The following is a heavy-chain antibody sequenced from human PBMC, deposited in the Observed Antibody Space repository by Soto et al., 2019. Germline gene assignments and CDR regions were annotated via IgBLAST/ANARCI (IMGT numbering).Heavy chain of an antibody. CDR3: ARGNQNYDFWSGYYYWFDP. CDR2: IGTAGDT. J-gene: IGHJ5*02. V-gene: IGHV3-13*01. Sequence: GGSLRLSCAASGFTFSSYDMHWVRQATGKGLEWVSAIGTAGDTYYPGSVKGRFTISRENAKNSLYLQMNSLRAGDTAVYYCARGNQNYDFWSGYYYWFDPWGQGTLVTVSS. D-gene: IGHD3-3*01. CDR1: GFTFSSYD.